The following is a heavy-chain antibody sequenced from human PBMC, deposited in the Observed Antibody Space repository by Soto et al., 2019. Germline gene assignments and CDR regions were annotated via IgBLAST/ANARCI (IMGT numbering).Heavy chain of an antibody. CDR1: GGTFSTNP. D-gene: IGHD2-15*01. CDR3: ARRQSGGFHRYFDS. Sequence: QVQLVQSGAEVKMPGSSVKVSCKASGGTFSTNPISWVRQAPGQGLEWMGGTSPIFGSGSSSQTFHGRLTVTADKSPNTAYMELSNLTSGDRAVYYCARRQSGGFHRYFDSWRQGTLVTVSS. J-gene: IGHJ4*02. CDR2: TSPIFGSG. V-gene: IGHV1-69*06.